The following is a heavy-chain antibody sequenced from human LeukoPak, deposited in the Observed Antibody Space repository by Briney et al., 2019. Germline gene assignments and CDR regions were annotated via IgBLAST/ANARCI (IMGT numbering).Heavy chain of an antibody. J-gene: IGHJ3*02. CDR2: ISSRGTTI. D-gene: IGHD2-15*01. Sequence: GGSLRLSCAASGFTFSSYEMNWVRQAPGRGLECVSYISSRGTTIYYADSVKGRFTISRDNAKSSLYLQMNSLRAEDTAVYYCASLGGLYCSGGNCYRDAFDIWGQGTMVTVSS. CDR1: GFTFSSYE. V-gene: IGHV3-48*03. CDR3: ASLGGLYCSGGNCYRDAFDI.